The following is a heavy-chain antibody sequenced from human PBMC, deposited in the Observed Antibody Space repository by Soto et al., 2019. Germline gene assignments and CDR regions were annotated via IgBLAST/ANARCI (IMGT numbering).Heavy chain of an antibody. CDR3: AKEMATIHPPLDF. J-gene: IGHJ4*02. V-gene: IGHV3-30*18. CDR1: GLSLCSSG. Sequence: SMALCSAASGLSLCSSGIDLARQTPGKGLEWVAVISYDGSNKYYADSVKGRFTISRDNSKNTLYLQMNSLRAEDTSVYYCAKEMATIHPPLDFWGQGTLVTGS. CDR2: ISYDGSNK.